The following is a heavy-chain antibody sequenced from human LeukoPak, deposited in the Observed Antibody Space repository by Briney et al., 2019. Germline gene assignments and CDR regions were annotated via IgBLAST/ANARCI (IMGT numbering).Heavy chain of an antibody. CDR1: GGSFSGYY. CDR3: ARGRTMVRGVRAYYFDY. Sequence: SETLSLTCAVYGGSFSGYYWSWIRQPPGKGLEWIGEINHSGSTNYNPSLKSRVTISEDTSKNQFSLKLSSVTAADTAVYYCARGRTMVRGVRAYYFDYWGQGTLVTVSS. J-gene: IGHJ4*02. D-gene: IGHD3-10*01. CDR2: INHSGST. V-gene: IGHV4-34*01.